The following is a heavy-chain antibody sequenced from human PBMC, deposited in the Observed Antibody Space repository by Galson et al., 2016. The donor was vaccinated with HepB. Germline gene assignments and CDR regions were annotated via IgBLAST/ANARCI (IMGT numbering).Heavy chain of an antibody. CDR2: IIPIFGTG. CDR3: ARGREFCPKGVCYQYNFDF. V-gene: IGHV1-69*13. J-gene: IGHJ4*02. D-gene: IGHD2-8*01. CDR1: GGTFSTFA. Sequence: SVKVSCKASGGTFSTFAISWVRQAPGQGLEWMGGIIPIFGTGKYAQKFQGRVTITADESTSTAYMELSSLRSEDTAVYYCARGREFCPKGVCYQYNFDFWGQGTRVTVSS.